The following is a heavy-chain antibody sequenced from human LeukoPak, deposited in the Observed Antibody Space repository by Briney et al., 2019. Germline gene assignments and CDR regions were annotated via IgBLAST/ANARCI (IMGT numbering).Heavy chain of an antibody. J-gene: IGHJ4*02. V-gene: IGHV5-51*01. CDR2: IFPGDSDT. Sequence: GESLKISCKASGYSFTTNWIGWVRQIPGQGLEWMGIIFPGDSDTRYSPSFQVPVTISADKSISTASLQWSSLKASDTAIYYCAKSSYRGAIAAAGVDYWGQGTLVTVSS. CDR1: GYSFTTNW. CDR3: AKSSYRGAIAAAGVDY. D-gene: IGHD6-13*01.